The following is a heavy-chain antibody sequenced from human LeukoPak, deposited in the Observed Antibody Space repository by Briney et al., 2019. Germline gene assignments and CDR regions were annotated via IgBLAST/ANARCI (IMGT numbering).Heavy chain of an antibody. CDR2: IIPIFGTA. Sequence: SVKVSCKASGGTFSSYAISWVRQAPGQGLEWMGGIIPIFGTANYAQKFQGRVTITADKSTSTAYMELSSLRSEDTAVYYCARDYGYCSGGSCYHNWFDPWGQGTLVTVSS. D-gene: IGHD2-15*01. J-gene: IGHJ5*02. V-gene: IGHV1-69*06. CDR3: ARDYGYCSGGSCYHNWFDP. CDR1: GGTFSSYA.